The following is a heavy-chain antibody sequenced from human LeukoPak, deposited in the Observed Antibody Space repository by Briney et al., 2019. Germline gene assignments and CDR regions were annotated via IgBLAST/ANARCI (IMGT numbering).Heavy chain of an antibody. Sequence: GGSLRLSCAASGFTFSSYAMHWVRQAPGKGLEYVSAISSNGGSTYYANSVKGRFTTSRDNSKNTLYLQMGSLRAEDMAVYYCARDLSSGWYYFDYWGQGTLVTVSS. CDR1: GFTFSSYA. V-gene: IGHV3-64*01. D-gene: IGHD6-19*01. CDR3: ARDLSSGWYYFDY. J-gene: IGHJ4*02. CDR2: ISSNGGST.